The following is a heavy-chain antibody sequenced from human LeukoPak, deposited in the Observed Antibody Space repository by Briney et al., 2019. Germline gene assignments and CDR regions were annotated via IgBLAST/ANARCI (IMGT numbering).Heavy chain of an antibody. Sequence: GGSLRLSCAASGFTFSTYSMNWVRQAPGKGLEWVSSIDSSSTYIYYADSLKGRFTISRDNAKNSLFLQVNSPRAEDTAVYYCARGLQRITDWYFDLWGRGTLVTVSS. CDR3: ARGLQRITDWYFDL. CDR2: IDSSSTYI. D-gene: IGHD1-14*01. V-gene: IGHV3-21*01. CDR1: GFTFSTYS. J-gene: IGHJ2*01.